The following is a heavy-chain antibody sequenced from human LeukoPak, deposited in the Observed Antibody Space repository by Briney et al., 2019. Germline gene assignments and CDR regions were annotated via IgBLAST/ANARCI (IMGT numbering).Heavy chain of an antibody. V-gene: IGHV4-4*02. D-gene: IGHD4-17*01. CDR2: IYHSGST. J-gene: IGHJ4*02. CDR3: ARVSAGDYGDYPFDY. Sequence: SGTLSLTRAVSGGSISSSNWWSWVRQPPGKGLEWIGEIYHSGSTNYNPSLKSRVTISVDKSKNQFSLKLSSVTAAGTAVYYCARVSAGDYGDYPFDYWGQGTLVTVSS. CDR1: GGSISSSNW.